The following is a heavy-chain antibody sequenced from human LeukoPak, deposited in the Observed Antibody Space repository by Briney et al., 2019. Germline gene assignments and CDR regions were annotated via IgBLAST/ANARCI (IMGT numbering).Heavy chain of an antibody. Sequence: GGSLRLSCAASGFSLRTYSMNWVRQAPGKGLEWVSSISSGSSYIYYADSVKGRFTISRDNAKDSLYLQMNSLGAEDTAVYYCTRGGTAATGIDFWGQGTLVTVSS. CDR3: TRGGTAATGIDF. CDR2: ISSGSSYI. J-gene: IGHJ4*02. V-gene: IGHV3-21*06. CDR1: GFSLRTYS. D-gene: IGHD6-13*01.